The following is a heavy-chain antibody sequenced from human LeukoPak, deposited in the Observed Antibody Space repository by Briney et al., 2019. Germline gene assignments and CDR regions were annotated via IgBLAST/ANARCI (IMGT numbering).Heavy chain of an antibody. D-gene: IGHD3-10*01. J-gene: IGHJ3*02. Sequence: GVSLRLSCAASGFTFSSYAMHWVRQAPGKGLEWVAVISYDGSNKYYADSVKGRFTISRDNSKNTLYLQMNSLRAEDTAVYYCARDDRGLGDAFDIWGQGTMVT. CDR3: ARDDRGLGDAFDI. CDR1: GFTFSSYA. V-gene: IGHV3-30-3*01. CDR2: ISYDGSNK.